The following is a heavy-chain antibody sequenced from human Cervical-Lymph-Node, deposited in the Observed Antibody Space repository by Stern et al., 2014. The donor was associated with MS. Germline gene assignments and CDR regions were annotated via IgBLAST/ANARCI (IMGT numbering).Heavy chain of an antibody. J-gene: IGHJ4*02. CDR1: GFTFSSYG. CDR3: ARDYEDTSMLFDH. CDR2: ISYDGNHK. Sequence: VQLGQSGGAVVQPGRSLRLSCAASGFTFSSYGMHWVRQAPGKGLEWVNVISYDGNHKYYAASVKGRFTISRDNSKNTLHLQMNSVTPDDTAIYYCARDYEDTSMLFDHWGQGTLVTVSS. V-gene: IGHV3-30*03. D-gene: IGHD2-8*01.